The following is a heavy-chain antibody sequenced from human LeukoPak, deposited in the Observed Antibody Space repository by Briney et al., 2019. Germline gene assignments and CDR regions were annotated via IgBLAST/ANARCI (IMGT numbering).Heavy chain of an antibody. V-gene: IGHV3-74*01. CDR3: ARVLIAATGGDY. CDR1: GFTFSSHW. CDR2: INTDGSTT. D-gene: IGHD6-13*01. Sequence: GGSLRLSRAASGFTFSSHWMHWVRQAPGKGLVWVSRINTDGSTTSYADSVKGRFTISRDNAKNTVYLQMTSLRADDTAVYYCARVLIAATGGDYWGQGTLVTVFS. J-gene: IGHJ4*02.